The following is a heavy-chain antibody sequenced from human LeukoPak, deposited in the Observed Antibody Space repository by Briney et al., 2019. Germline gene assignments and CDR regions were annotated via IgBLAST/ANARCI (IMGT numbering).Heavy chain of an antibody. CDR1: GYTFTSYG. V-gene: IGHV1-18*04. J-gene: IGHJ4*02. D-gene: IGHD3-10*01. Sequence: ASVRVSCKASGYTFTSYGISWVRQAPGQGLEWMGWISAYNGNTNYAQKLQGRVTMTADTSTSTAYMELRSLRSDDTAVYYCASMVRGAPGGYWGQGTLVTVSS. CDR2: ISAYNGNT. CDR3: ASMVRGAPGGY.